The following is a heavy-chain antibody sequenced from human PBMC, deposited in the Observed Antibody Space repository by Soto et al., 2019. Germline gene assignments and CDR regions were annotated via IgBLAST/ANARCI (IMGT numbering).Heavy chain of an antibody. CDR2: ISAYNGNT. J-gene: IGHJ4*02. Sequence: ASVQGSCKASGYTFTSYGISWVRQAPGQGLEWMGWISAYNGNTNYSQKLQGRVTMTTDTSTSTAYMELRSLRSDDTAVYYCARVDIVVVVAAIDYWGQGTLVTVSS. V-gene: IGHV1-18*04. CDR1: GYTFTSYG. CDR3: ARVDIVVVVAAIDY. D-gene: IGHD2-15*01.